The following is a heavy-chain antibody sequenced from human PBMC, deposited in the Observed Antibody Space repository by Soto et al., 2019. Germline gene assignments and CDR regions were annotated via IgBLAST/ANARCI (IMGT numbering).Heavy chain of an antibody. CDR1: GFDFNSYA. CDR2: ISYDGSNT. CDR3: GKDKTISDYYCYGRDV. J-gene: IGHJ6*02. Sequence: QVQLVESGGGVVHPGRSLRLSCAASGFDFNSYAMHWVRQAPGKGLEWVALISYDGSNTEYADSVKGRFTISRDNSKNTLYLHVNSLRDEDTAVYHCGKDKTISDYYCYGRDVWGHGTTVTVSS. V-gene: IGHV3-30*18.